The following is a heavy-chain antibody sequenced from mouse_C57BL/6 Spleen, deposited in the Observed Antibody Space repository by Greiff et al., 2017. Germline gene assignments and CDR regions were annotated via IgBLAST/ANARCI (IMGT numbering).Heavy chain of an antibody. CDR3: AREFRWLLPDDYDKGAAMDY. CDR2: IDPNSGGT. CDR1: GYTFTSYW. Sequence: QVQLQQPGAELVKPGASVKLSCKASGYTFTSYWMHWVKQRPGRGLEWIGRIDPNSGGTKYNEKFKSKATLTVDKPSSTAYMQLSSLTSEDSAVYYCAREFRWLLPDDYDKGAAMDYWGQGTSVTVSS. D-gene: IGHD2-3*01. J-gene: IGHJ4*01. V-gene: IGHV1-72*01.